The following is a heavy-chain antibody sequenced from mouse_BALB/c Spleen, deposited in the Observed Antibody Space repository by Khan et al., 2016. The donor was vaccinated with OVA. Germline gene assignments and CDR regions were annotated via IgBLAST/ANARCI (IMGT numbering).Heavy chain of an antibody. J-gene: IGHJ3*01. CDR1: GYSITSGYF. CDR3: ARGGSAGPAWFPY. Sequence: EVQLQESGPGLVKPSQSLSLTCSVTGYSITSGYFWNWIRQFPGNKLEWMGYIRYDGNSNYNPSLKNRISITRDTSKNQFFLKLNSVPPEDTATYNWARGGSAGPAWFPYWGQGTLVTVSA. V-gene: IGHV3-6*02. D-gene: IGHD3-1*01. CDR2: IRYDGNS.